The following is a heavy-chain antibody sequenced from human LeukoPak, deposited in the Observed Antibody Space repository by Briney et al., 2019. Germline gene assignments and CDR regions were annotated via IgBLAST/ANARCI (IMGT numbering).Heavy chain of an antibody. Sequence: PSETLSLTCTVSGGSISSGAYYWTWIRQHPGRGLEWIGYIYDSGSTYYNPSLKSRVSISVDTSKNQFSLRLTSVTAAGTAVDYCARGIAAVGTYSAEYFQHWGQGTLVTVSS. CDR3: ARGIAAVGTYSAEYFQH. V-gene: IGHV4-31*03. J-gene: IGHJ1*01. CDR1: GGSISSGAYY. CDR2: IYDSGST. D-gene: IGHD6-13*01.